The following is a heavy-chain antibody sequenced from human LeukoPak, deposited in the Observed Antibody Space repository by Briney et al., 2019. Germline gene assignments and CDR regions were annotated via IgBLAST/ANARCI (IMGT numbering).Heavy chain of an antibody. CDR2: IIGSGGGT. CDR1: GFAFISDA. Sequence: GGSLRLSCAASGFAFISDAMSGVRQAPGKGLQWVSAIIGSGGGTYYADSSKVRFTISRDNSTNTLHLQMNSQRAEDTVVYYCATQPLYGYVHYWGQGTLVTVSS. CDR3: ATQPLYGYVHY. D-gene: IGHD5-18*01. V-gene: IGHV3-23*01. J-gene: IGHJ4*02.